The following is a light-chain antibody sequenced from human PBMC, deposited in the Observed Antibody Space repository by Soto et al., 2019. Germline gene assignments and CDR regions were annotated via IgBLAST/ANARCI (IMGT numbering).Light chain of an antibody. CDR1: SSNIGAGYD. V-gene: IGLV1-40*01. J-gene: IGLJ1*01. Sequence: HSALTQPPSVSGAPGQRVTISCTGSSSNIGAGYDVHWYQQLPGRAPKLLIYSNNNRPSGVPDRFSGSKSVTSASLAIAGLQAEDEADYYCQSYDSSLTVFGTGTKVTVL. CDR2: SNN. CDR3: QSYDSSLTV.